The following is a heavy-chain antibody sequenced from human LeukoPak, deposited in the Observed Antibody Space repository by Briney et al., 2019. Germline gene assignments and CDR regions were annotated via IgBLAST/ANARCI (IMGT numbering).Heavy chain of an antibody. J-gene: IGHJ3*02. CDR2: ISAYNGNT. Sequence: GASVKVSCKASGYTFTSYGISWVRQAPGQGLEWMGWISAYNGNTNYAQKLQGRATMTTDTSTSTAYMELRSLRSDDTAVYYCARVERITMIVVVIDAFDIWGQGTMVTVSS. D-gene: IGHD3-22*01. CDR1: GYTFTSYG. CDR3: ARVERITMIVVVIDAFDI. V-gene: IGHV1-18*01.